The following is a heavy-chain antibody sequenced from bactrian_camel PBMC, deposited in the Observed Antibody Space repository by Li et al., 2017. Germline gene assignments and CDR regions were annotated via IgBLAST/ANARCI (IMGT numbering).Heavy chain of an antibody. V-gene: IGHV3S53*01. CDR2: IDSGGST. J-gene: IGHJ4*01. CDR1: GYTYSSYC. D-gene: IGHD6*01. Sequence: QLVESGGGSVQAGGSLRLSCVASGYTYSSYCIGWFRQAPGKEREAVATIDSGGSTSYADSVKGRFTISRDNTKNMLYLQMNSLKTEDTAVYFCATGSRYGVASFYKYWGQGTQVTVS. CDR3: ATGSRYGVASFYKY.